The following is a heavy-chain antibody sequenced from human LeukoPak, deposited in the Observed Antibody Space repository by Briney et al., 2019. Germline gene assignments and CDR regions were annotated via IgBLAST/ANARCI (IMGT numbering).Heavy chain of an antibody. CDR3: AKSYYDFWSGYSN. CDR2: ISGSGGST. V-gene: IGHV3-23*01. J-gene: IGHJ4*02. D-gene: IGHD3-3*01. Sequence: PGGSLRLSCAASGFTFSSYAMSWVGQAPGKGLEWVSAISGSGGSTYYADSVKGRFTISRDNSKNTLYLQMNSLRAEDTAVYYCAKSYYDFWSGYSNWGQGTLVTVSS. CDR1: GFTFSSYA.